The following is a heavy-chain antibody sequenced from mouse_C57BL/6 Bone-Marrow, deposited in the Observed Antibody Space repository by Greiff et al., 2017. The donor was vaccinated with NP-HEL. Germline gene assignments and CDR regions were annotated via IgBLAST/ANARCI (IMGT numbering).Heavy chain of an antibody. CDR3: ARQELFFDY. CDR2: IYPGSGST. J-gene: IGHJ2*01. CDR1: GYTFTSYW. Sequence: VKLQESGAELVKPGASVKMSCKASGYTFTSYWITWVKQRPGQGLEWIGDIYPGSGSTNYNEKFKSKATLTVDTSSSTAYMQLSSLTSEDSAVYYCARQELFFDYWGQGTTLTVSS. V-gene: IGHV1-55*01.